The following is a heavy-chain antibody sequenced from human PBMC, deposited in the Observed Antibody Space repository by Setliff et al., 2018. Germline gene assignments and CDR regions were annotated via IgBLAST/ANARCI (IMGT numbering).Heavy chain of an antibody. CDR2: IWDDGVKK. D-gene: IGHD2-15*01. CDR1: GFTFSTYR. V-gene: IGHV3-33*08. CDR3: ARTCSGSGCYAGLES. Sequence: GGSLRLSCAASGFTFSTYRMHWVRQAPGKGLEWVAVIWDDGVKKYHADSVKGRFTISRDNSKNTLYLQMNSLGPEDTAVYYCARTCSGSGCYAGLESWGQGTPVTVSS. J-gene: IGHJ4*02.